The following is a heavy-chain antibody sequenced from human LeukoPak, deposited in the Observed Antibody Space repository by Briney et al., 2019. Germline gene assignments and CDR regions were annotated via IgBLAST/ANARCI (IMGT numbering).Heavy chain of an antibody. Sequence: SETLSLTCAVYGGSFSGYYWSWIRQPPGKGLEWIGEINHSGSTNYNPSLKSRVTISVDTSKNQFSLKLSSVTAADTAVYYCARGAIAATHNWFDPWGQGTLVTVSS. V-gene: IGHV4-34*01. D-gene: IGHD6-13*01. CDR2: INHSGST. J-gene: IGHJ5*02. CDR3: ARGAIAATHNWFDP. CDR1: GGSFSGYY.